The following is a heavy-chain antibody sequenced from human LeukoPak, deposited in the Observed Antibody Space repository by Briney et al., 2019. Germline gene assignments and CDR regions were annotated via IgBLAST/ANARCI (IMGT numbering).Heavy chain of an antibody. CDR3: AKGMGTNDY. V-gene: IGHV3-23*01. D-gene: IGHD7-27*01. CDR1: GFTFSSYA. Sequence: GGSLRLSCAASGFTFSSYAMTWVRQAPGKGLEWVSAISGSGGSTYYADSVKGRFTVSRDNSRNTLYLQLNSLRAEDTAVYYCAKGMGTNDYWGQGTLVTVSS. CDR2: ISGSGGST. J-gene: IGHJ4*02.